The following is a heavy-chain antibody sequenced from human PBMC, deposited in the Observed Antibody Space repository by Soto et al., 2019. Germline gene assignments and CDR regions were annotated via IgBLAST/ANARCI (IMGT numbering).Heavy chain of an antibody. J-gene: IGHJ3*02. Sequence: PGESLKISCKGSGYSFTSYWIGWVRQMPGKGLEWMGIIYPGDSDTRYSPSFQGQVTISADKSISTAYLQWSSLKASDTAMYYCARLKTPSWSGYYDHAFDIWGQGTMVTVSS. CDR1: GYSFTSYW. CDR3: ARLKTPSWSGYYDHAFDI. CDR2: IYPGDSDT. V-gene: IGHV5-51*01. D-gene: IGHD3-3*01.